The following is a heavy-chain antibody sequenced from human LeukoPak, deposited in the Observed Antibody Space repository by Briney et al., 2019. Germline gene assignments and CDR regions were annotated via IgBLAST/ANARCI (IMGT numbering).Heavy chain of an antibody. CDR3: AKPRSRGVIITGFDY. CDR1: GFTFSDYY. J-gene: IGHJ4*02. D-gene: IGHD3-10*01. V-gene: IGHV3-11*03. CDR2: ISSSSSYT. Sequence: GGSLRLSCAASGFTFSDYYMSWIRQAPGKGLEWVSYISSSSSYTNYADSVKGRFTISRDNSKNTLYLQMNSLRAEDTAVYYCAKPRSRGVIITGFDYWGQGTLVTVSS.